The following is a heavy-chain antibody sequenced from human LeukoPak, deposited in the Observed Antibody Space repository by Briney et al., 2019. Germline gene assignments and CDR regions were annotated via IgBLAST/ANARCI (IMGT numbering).Heavy chain of an antibody. D-gene: IGHD5-12*01. Sequence: PGGSLRLSCAASGFTFSSYSMNWVRQAPGKGLEWVSYISSSSSTIYYADSVKGRFTISRDNAKNSLYLQMNSLRAEDTAVYYCASPRASGYELAIDYWGQGTLVTVSS. V-gene: IGHV3-48*01. CDR3: ASPRASGYELAIDY. CDR2: ISSSSSTI. CDR1: GFTFSSYS. J-gene: IGHJ4*02.